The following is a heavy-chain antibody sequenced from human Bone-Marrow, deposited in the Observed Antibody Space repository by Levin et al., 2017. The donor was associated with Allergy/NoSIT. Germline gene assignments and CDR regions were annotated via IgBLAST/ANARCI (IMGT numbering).Heavy chain of an antibody. J-gene: IGHJ4*02. CDR2: VYTGGNT. Sequence: SETLSLTCSVSGGSISSYYWNWIRQPAGKGLEWIGRVYTGGNTNYNPSLASRVSISADTGKRQFSLKLSYVTAADTALYHCAVSGTTSDSKEFEYWGQGILVTVSS. CDR1: GGSISSYY. V-gene: IGHV4-4*07. CDR3: AVSGTTSDSKEFEY. D-gene: IGHD1-26*01.